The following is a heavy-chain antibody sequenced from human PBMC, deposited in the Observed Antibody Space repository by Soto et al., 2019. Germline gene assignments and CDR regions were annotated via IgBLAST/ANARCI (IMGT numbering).Heavy chain of an antibody. Sequence: SETLSLTCTVSGGSLSSYYWSWIRQPPGKGLEWVGYIFYSGSTNYNPSLKSRVTISVDTSKNQFSLKLSSVTAADTAVYYCARRYSSGFDYWGQGTLVTVSS. CDR3: ARRYSSGFDY. CDR1: GGSLSSYY. CDR2: IFYSGST. V-gene: IGHV4-59*08. J-gene: IGHJ4*02. D-gene: IGHD6-19*01.